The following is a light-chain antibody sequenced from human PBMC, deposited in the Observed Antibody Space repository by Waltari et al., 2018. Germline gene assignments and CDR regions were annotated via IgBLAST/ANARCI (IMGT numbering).Light chain of an antibody. Sequence: EIVMTQSPATLSVSPGERATLSCRASQSISSSLAWYQKKRGQAHRLLIYGASTRATGIPARFSGSESGTEFTLTISSLQSEDFAVYYCQQYNSWPTFGPGTKVDIK. CDR2: GAS. CDR3: QQYNSWPT. J-gene: IGKJ3*01. CDR1: QSISSS. V-gene: IGKV3-15*01.